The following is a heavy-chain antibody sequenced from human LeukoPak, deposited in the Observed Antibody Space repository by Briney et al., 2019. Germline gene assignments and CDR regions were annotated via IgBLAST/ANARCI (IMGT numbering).Heavy chain of an antibody. CDR2: IYPGDSDT. D-gene: IGHD6-13*01. V-gene: IGHV5-51*01. J-gene: IGHJ5*02. CDR1: GYSFTSYW. CDR3: ARSSSRAKNWFDP. Sequence: GESLKISCKGSGYSFTSYWIGWVRQKPGKGLEWMGIIYPGDSDTRYSPSFQGQVTISANKSISTAYLQWSSLKASDTAMYYCARSSSRAKNWFDPWGQGTLVTVSS.